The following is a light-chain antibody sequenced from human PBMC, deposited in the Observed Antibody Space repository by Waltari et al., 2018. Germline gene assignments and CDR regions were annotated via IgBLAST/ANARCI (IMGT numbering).Light chain of an antibody. J-gene: IGLJ3*02. CDR1: SSDVGGYTY. CDR2: DVS. Sequence: QSALTQPASVSGSPGPSITIPCTGTSSDVGGYTYVPWYQQHPGKAPKVMIYDVSKRPSGVSNRFSGSKSGNTASLTISGLQAEDEADYYCSSYTSSSTWVFGGGTKLTVL. V-gene: IGLV2-14*01. CDR3: SSYTSSSTWV.